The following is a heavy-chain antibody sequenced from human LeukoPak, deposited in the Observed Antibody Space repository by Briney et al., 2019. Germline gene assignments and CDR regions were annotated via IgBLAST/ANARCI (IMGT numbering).Heavy chain of an antibody. D-gene: IGHD6-13*01. Sequence: ASVKVSCKASGYTFTSYGISWVRQAPGQGLEWMGWISAYNGNTNYAQKLQGRVTMTTDTSTSTAYMELRSLRSDDTAVYYCARPPQLASQRGAFDIWGQGTMVTVSS. CDR3: ARPPQLASQRGAFDI. V-gene: IGHV1-18*01. CDR2: ISAYNGNT. CDR1: GYTFTSYG. J-gene: IGHJ3*02.